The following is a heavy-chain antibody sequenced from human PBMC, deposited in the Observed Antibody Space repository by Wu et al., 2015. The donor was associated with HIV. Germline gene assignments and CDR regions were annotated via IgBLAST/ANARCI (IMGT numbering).Heavy chain of an antibody. CDR3: ARASNYYDNPGSLDY. J-gene: IGHJ4*02. D-gene: IGHD3-22*01. V-gene: IGHV1-69*05. CDR1: GGTFSNYA. Sequence: QVQLVQSGAEVKKTGSSLKVSCKAGGTFSNYAISWVRQAPGQGLEWMGGIIPIFGTANYAQKFQGRVTITTDESTSTAYMELSSLRSEDTAVYYCARASNYYDNPGSLDYWGQGTLVTVSS. CDR2: IIPIFGTA.